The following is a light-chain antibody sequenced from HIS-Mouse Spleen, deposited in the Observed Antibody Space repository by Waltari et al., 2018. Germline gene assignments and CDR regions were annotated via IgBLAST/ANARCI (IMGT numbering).Light chain of an antibody. CDR2: GAS. V-gene: IGKV4-1*01. CDR1: QSVLSSSNNKNY. Sequence: DIVMTQSPDSLAVSLGERATINCKSSQSVLSSSNNKNYLAWYQQKPGQPPKRLIYGASTRESGVPDRFSGSGSGTDFTLTISSLQAEDVAVYYCQQYYSTPYTFGQGTKLEIK. CDR3: QQYYSTPYT. J-gene: IGKJ2*01.